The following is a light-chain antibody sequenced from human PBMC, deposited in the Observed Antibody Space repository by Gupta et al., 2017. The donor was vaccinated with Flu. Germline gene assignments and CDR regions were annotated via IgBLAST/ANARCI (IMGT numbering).Light chain of an antibody. CDR3: ASWDDSLNGGV. CDR1: SSNSGSNT. Sequence: VTISGSGSSSNSGSNTVNWYQQLPRTAPKLLIYTNNQRPSGVPDRFSGSKSDTSASLAISGLQSEDEADYYCASWDDSLNGGVFGGGTKLTVL. V-gene: IGLV1-44*01. J-gene: IGLJ3*02. CDR2: TNN.